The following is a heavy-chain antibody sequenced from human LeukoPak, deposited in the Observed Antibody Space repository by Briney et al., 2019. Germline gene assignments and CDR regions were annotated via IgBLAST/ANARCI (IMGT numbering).Heavy chain of an antibody. V-gene: IGHV4-30-4*01. J-gene: IGHJ4*02. D-gene: IGHD6-19*01. CDR2: IYYSGST. Sequence: PSQTLSLTCTVSGGSISSGDYCWSWIRQPPGKGLEWIGYIYYSGSTYYNPSLKSRVTISVDTSKNQFSLKLSSVTAADTAVYYCASRGHSSGWYFFDYWGQGTLVTVSS. CDR3: ASRGHSSGWYFFDY. CDR1: GGSISSGDYC.